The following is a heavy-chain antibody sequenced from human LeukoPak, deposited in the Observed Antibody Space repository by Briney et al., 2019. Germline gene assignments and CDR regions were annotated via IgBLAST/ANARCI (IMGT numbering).Heavy chain of an antibody. CDR1: GESFIGSY. CDR2: IDHSGTT. V-gene: IGHV4-34*01. J-gene: IGHJ4*02. CDR3: ARGGWLSSLDY. Sequence: PESPSHTCAVHGESFIGSYSSAIPPPPRKGLEWIGEIDHSGTTNYNPSLKSRVTISVDTSKNQLSLKLSSVTAADTAVYYCARGGWLSSLDYWGQGTLVTVSS. D-gene: IGHD3-16*02.